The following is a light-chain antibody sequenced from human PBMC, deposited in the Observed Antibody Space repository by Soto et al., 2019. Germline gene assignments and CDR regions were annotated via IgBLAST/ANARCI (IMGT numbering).Light chain of an antibody. CDR1: ESINSW. J-gene: IGKJ1*01. V-gene: IGKV1-5*03. Sequence: DIQMTQTPSTLSASIGDRVTITCRASESINSWLAWYQQKPGKAPTLLIYKASNLESGVPSRFTGSGSGTEFTLTISSLQPDDFATYYCQQYHSEWTFGQGTTVEIK. CDR2: KAS. CDR3: QQYHSEWT.